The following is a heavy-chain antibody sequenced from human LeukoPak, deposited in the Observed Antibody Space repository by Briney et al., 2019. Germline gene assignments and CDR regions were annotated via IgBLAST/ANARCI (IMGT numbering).Heavy chain of an antibody. J-gene: IGHJ4*02. Sequence: ASVKVSCKASGYTFTGYYMHWVRQAPGQGLEWMGWINPNSGGTNYAQKFRGRVTMTRDTSISTAYMELSRLRSDDTAVYYCARTSGYSNYLPLPDYWGQGTLVTVSS. D-gene: IGHD4-11*01. CDR2: INPNSGGT. CDR1: GYTFTGYY. V-gene: IGHV1-2*02. CDR3: ARTSGYSNYLPLPDY.